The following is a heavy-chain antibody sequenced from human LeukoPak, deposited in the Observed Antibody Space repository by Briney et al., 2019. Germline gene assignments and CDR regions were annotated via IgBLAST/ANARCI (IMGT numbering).Heavy chain of an antibody. Sequence: GGSLRLSCAASGFTFSSYGMHWVRQAPGKGLEWVACIRYDGSNKYYADSVKGRFTISRDNSKNTLYLQMNSLRAEDTAVYYCAKPDRKYCSSTSCRGWYFDYAGQGTLVTVSS. CDR3: AKPDRKYCSSTSCRGWYFDY. V-gene: IGHV3-30*02. CDR2: IRYDGSNK. CDR1: GFTFSSYG. J-gene: IGHJ4*02. D-gene: IGHD2-2*01.